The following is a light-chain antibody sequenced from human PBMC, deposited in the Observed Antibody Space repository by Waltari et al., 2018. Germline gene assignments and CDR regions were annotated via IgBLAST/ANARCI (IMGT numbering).Light chain of an antibody. Sequence: DIVMTQSPDSLSVSLGERAAIDCQSSQSVLYSSNNKNYLAWYQQKPGQPPKLLIYWASTRESGVPDRLSGSGSGTDFTLTISSLQAEDVAVYYCQQYFTTPYTFGQGTTLEIK. CDR2: WAS. V-gene: IGKV4-1*01. CDR1: QSVLYSSNNKNY. J-gene: IGKJ2*01. CDR3: QQYFTTPYT.